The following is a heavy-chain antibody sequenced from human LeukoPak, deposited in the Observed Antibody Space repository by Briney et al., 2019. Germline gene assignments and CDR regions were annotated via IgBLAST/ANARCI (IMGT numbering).Heavy chain of an antibody. V-gene: IGHV4-34*01. CDR1: GGSFSGYY. J-gene: IGHJ4*02. D-gene: IGHD6-13*01. CDR3: AVYSSSWYEPTDY. CDR2: INHSGST. Sequence: SETRSLTCAVYGGSFSGYYWSWIRQPPGKGLEWIGEINHSGSTNYNPSLKSRVTISVDTSKNQFSLKLSSVTAADTAVYYCAVYSSSWYEPTDYWGQGTLVTVSS.